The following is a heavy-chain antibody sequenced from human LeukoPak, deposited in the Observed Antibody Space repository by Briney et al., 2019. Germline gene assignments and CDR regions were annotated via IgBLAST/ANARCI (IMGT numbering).Heavy chain of an antibody. J-gene: IGHJ3*02. CDR1: GFTFSNYA. V-gene: IGHV3-23*01. D-gene: IGHD3-16*02. CDR3: ALNGREVPSGAFDI. CDR2: ISGSGGST. Sequence: GGSLRLSCAASGFTFSNYAMSWVRRAPGKGLEWVSAISGSGGSTYYADSVKGRFTISRDNSKNTLYLQMNSLRAEDTAVYYCALNGREVPSGAFDIWGQGTMVTVSS.